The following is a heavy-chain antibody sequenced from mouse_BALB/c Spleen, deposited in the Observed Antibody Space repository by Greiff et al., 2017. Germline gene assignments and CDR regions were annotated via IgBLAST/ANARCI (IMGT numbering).Heavy chain of an antibody. D-gene: IGHD2-1*01. CDR2: ISYSGST. J-gene: IGHJ4*01. CDR1: GDSITSGY. V-gene: IGHV3-8*02. CDR3: ARYGNYEGGNYYAMDY. Sequence: EVKLQESGPSLVKPSQTLSLTCSVTGDSITSGYWNWIRKFPGNKLEYMGYISYSGSTYYNPSLKSRISITRDTSKNQYYLQLNSVTTEDTATYYCARYGNYEGGNYYAMDYWGQGTSVTVSS.